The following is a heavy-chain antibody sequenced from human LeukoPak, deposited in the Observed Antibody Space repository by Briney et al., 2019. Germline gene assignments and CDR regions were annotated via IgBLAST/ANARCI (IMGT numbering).Heavy chain of an antibody. CDR1: GYSFTNHW. D-gene: IGHD1-14*01. V-gene: IGHV5-51*01. CDR3: ARQKNLDY. Sequence: GESLKISCQGSGYSFTNHWIAWVRQKPGKGLEWMGIIYPGDSDTRYSPSFQGQVTISADKSISTAYLQWSSLKASDTAMYYCARQKNLDYWGQGTLVTVSS. CDR2: IYPGDSDT. J-gene: IGHJ4*02.